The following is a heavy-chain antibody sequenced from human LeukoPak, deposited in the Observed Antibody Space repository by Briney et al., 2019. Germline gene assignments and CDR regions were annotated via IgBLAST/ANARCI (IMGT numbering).Heavy chain of an antibody. D-gene: IGHD2-15*01. J-gene: IGHJ4*02. Sequence: SETLSLTCTVSGGSISSYYWSWIRQPAGKGLEWIGRIYTSGSTGYNPSLKSRVTMSVDTSKNQFSLKLSSVTAADTAVYYCARVDLRAAYFDYWGQGTLVTVSS. CDR2: IYTSGST. CDR1: GGSISSYY. V-gene: IGHV4-4*07. CDR3: ARVDLRAAYFDY.